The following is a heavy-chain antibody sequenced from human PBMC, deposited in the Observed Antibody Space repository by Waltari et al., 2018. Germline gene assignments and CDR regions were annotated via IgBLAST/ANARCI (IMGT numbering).Heavy chain of an antibody. J-gene: IGHJ4*02. V-gene: IGHV4-39*07. CDR1: GGSISSSSYY. Sequence: QLQLQESGPGLVKPSETLSLTCPVSGGSISSSSYYWSWIRQPPGKGLAWIGEINHSGSTNYNPSLKSRVTISVDTSKNQFSLKLSSVTAADTAVYYCARVSVNRGIAVAHGGRSDYWGQGTLVTVSS. D-gene: IGHD6-19*01. CDR2: INHSGST. CDR3: ARVSVNRGIAVAHGGRSDY.